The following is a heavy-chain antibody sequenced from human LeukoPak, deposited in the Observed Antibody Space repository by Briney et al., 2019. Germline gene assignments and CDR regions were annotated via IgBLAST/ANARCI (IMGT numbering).Heavy chain of an antibody. CDR3: ARVYYSNSYDYWYFDL. CDR2: IYYSGST. J-gene: IGHJ2*01. CDR1: GGSIRSYY. V-gene: IGHV4-59*01. Sequence: SETLPLTCTVSGGSIRSYYWSWIRQPPGKGLEWIGYIYYSGSTNYNPSLKSRVTISVDTSKNQFSLKLSSVTAADTAVYYCARVYYSNSYDYWYFDLWGRGTLVTVSS. D-gene: IGHD6-13*01.